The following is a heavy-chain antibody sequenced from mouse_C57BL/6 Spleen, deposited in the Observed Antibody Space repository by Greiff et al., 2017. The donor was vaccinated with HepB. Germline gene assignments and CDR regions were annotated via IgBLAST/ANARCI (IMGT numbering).Heavy chain of an antibody. J-gene: IGHJ2*01. CDR1: GFSLSTSGMG. CDR2: IYWDDDK. CDR3: ARRPLYDYDEGYFDY. V-gene: IGHV8-12*01. D-gene: IGHD2-4*01. Sequence: QVQLKESGPGILQSSQTLSLTCSFSGFSLSTSGMGVSWIRQPSGKGLEWLAHIYWDDDKRYNPSLKSRLTISKDTSRNQVFLKITSVDTADTATYYCARRPLYDYDEGYFDYWGQGTTLTVSS.